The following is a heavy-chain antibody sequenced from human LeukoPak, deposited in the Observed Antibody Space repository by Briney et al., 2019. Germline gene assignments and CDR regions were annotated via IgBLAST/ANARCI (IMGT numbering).Heavy chain of an antibody. V-gene: IGHV4-34*01. CDR1: GGSFSGSY. J-gene: IGHJ5*02. CDR2: INHSGGT. Sequence: PSETLSLTCAVYGGSFSGSYWSWIRQPPGKGLEWIGEINHSGGTNYNPSLKSRVTISVDRPKNQFSLKLTSVTAADTAVYYCARDKTLAYCGGDCYPETWGQGALVTVSS. D-gene: IGHD2-21*01. CDR3: ARDKTLAYCGGDCYPET.